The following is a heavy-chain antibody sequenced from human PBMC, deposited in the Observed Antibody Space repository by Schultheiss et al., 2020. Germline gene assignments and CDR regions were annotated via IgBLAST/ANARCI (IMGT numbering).Heavy chain of an antibody. D-gene: IGHD5-18*01. J-gene: IGHJ4*02. CDR3: ARLSRGTATYFDY. Sequence: SETLSLTCTVSGTSINDYLWSWIRQPAEKGLEWLGRAHASGATHYDPSLASRVTVSVDTAKSQVSLKLYSLTAADTAVYFCARLSRGTATYFDYWGQGILVTVSS. CDR2: AHASGAT. CDR1: GTSINDYL. V-gene: IGHV4-4*07.